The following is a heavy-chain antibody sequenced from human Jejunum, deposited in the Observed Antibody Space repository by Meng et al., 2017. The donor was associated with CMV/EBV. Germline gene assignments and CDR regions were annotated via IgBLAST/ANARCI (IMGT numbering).Heavy chain of an antibody. CDR3: ALFTRSWFDP. CDR2: IYWDDDK. D-gene: IGHD2-2*01. V-gene: IGHV2-5*02. J-gene: IGHJ5*02. CDR1: GFSLSTSEVG. Sequence: ITLKESGPTLVKPTQTLTLTCTFSGFSLSTSEVGVGWIRQPPGKALEWLAVIYWDDDKRYSPSLKSRLTITKDTSKNQVVLTLTNMDPVDTAIYYCALFTRSWFDPWGQGTLVTVSS.